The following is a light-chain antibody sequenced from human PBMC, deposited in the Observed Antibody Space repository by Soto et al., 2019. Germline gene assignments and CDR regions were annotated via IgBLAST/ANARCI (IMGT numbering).Light chain of an antibody. CDR2: KVS. Sequence: DVVMTQSPLSLPVTLGQPASISCRSSQSLVYSDGNTYLIWFQQRPGQSPRRIIYKVSNRNSGVPAILSGSRSCADFSVKISRVAAEDVGVYYGMQGTHWPRTFGKGTKVEIK. CDR3: MQGTHWPRT. J-gene: IGKJ1*01. CDR1: QSLVYSDGNTY. V-gene: IGKV2-30*01.